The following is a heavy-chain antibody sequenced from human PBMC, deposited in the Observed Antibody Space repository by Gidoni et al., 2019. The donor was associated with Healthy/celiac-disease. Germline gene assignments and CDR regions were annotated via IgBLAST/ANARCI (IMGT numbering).Heavy chain of an antibody. CDR2: SGGST. D-gene: IGHD3-22*01. J-gene: IGHJ4*02. Sequence: SGGSTYYADSVKGRFTITRDSSKNTLYLQMNSLRAEDTAVYYCAKGSGYYYEGDFDYWGQGTLVTVSS. V-gene: IGHV3-23*01. CDR3: AKGSGYYYEGDFDY.